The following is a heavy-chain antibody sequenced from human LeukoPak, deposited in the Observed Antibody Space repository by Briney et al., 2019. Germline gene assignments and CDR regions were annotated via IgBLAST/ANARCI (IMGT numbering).Heavy chain of an antibody. D-gene: IGHD6-13*01. V-gene: IGHV1-69*13. Sequence: ASVKVSCKASGGTFRSYAISWVRQAPGQGLEWMGGIIPIFGTANYAQKFQGRVTITADESTSTAYMELSSLRSEDTAVYYCARGLAAADYFDYWGQGTLVTVSS. CDR3: ARGLAAADYFDY. J-gene: IGHJ4*02. CDR1: GGTFRSYA. CDR2: IIPIFGTA.